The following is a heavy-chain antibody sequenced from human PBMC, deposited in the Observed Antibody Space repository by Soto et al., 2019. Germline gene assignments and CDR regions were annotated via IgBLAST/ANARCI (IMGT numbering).Heavy chain of an antibody. CDR3: ARSNSGYYKWFAP. CDR1: GDSISSSNYY. CDR2: IYFSGTT. Sequence: HLQLQESGPGLVKPSETLSLTCTVSGDSISSSNYYWGWIRQPPGKGLEWIANIYFSGTTYCNPSLKGRVALSVDTSKNHFSLKLSSVTAADTAIYYCARSNSGYYKWFAPWGQGTLVTVSS. J-gene: IGHJ5*02. D-gene: IGHD3-22*01. V-gene: IGHV4-39*02.